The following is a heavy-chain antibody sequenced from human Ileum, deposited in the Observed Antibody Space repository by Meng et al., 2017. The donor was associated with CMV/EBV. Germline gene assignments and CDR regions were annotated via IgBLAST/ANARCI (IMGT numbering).Heavy chain of an antibody. CDR3: TAKLHGDYAFEY. CDR2: IGSGSTT. CDR1: GLPFTTYA. V-gene: IGHV3-23*05. D-gene: IGHD4-17*01. Sequence: LSCAASGLPFTTYALSRVRQAPGKGLEWVSIIGSGSTTYHEDSVKGRFTISRDNSKKTVYLQMNSLGAEDTAVYYCTAKLHGDYAFEYWGQGSLVTVSS. J-gene: IGHJ4*02.